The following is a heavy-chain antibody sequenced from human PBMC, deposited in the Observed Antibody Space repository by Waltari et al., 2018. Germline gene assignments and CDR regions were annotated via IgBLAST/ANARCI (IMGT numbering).Heavy chain of an antibody. CDR1: GGTFSSYA. J-gene: IGHJ6*03. CDR2: FLPILCRA. V-gene: IGHV1-69*11. CDR3: ARDRPPTDTPFCYMDV. Sequence: QVQLVQSGAEVKKPGSSVKVSCKASGGTFSSYAISWVRQAPGQGLEWMGGFLPILCRAKYAQKFQGRVTITADESTSTAYMELSSLRSEDTAVYYCARDRPPTDTPFCYMDVWGKGTTVTVSS. D-gene: IGHD6-6*01.